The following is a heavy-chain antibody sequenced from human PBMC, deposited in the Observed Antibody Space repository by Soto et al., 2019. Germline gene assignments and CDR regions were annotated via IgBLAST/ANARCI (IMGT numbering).Heavy chain of an antibody. V-gene: IGHV4-31*03. D-gene: IGHD2-2*01. CDR3: ARQPYCSSTSCYPFSNWFDP. CDR1: GGSISSGGYY. J-gene: IGHJ5*02. CDR2: IYYSGST. Sequence: SETLSLTCTVSGGSISSGGYYWSWIRQHPGKGLEWIGYIYYSGSTYYNPSLKSRVTISVDTSKNQFSLKLSSVTAADTAVYYCARQPYCSSTSCYPFSNWFDPWGQGTLVTVS.